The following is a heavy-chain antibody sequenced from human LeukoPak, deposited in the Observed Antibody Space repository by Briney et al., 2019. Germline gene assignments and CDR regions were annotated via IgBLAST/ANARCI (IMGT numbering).Heavy chain of an antibody. Sequence: GGSLRLSCAASGFTSSRYWMNWVRQAPGKGLEWVANIKQDGSNTNYVDSLKGRFTLSRDNIKNSLYLQMDSLRDEDTALYYFAGAGSNDEMILDCLGQGALVTVSS. D-gene: IGHD4-11*01. J-gene: IGHJ4*02. CDR1: GFTSSRYW. V-gene: IGHV3-7*01. CDR3: AGAGSNDEMILDC. CDR2: IKQDGSNT.